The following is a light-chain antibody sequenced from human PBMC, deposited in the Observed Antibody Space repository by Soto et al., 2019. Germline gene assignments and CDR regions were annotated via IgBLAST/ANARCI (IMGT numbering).Light chain of an antibody. CDR2: AAS. CDR1: QSINNY. CDR3: QQSYTTPPLI. J-gene: IGKJ4*01. Sequence: DIQMTQSPSSLSASVGDRVTITCRASQSINNYLNWYQQKPGKAPKLLTHAASTLQSGVPSRFSGSGSGTDFTLTIDSLEREDCATYYCQQSYTTPPLIFGGGTKVEI. V-gene: IGKV1-39*01.